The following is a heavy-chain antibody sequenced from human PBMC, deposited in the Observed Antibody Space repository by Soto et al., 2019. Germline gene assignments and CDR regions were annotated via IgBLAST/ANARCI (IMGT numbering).Heavy chain of an antibody. CDR3: ARDPSSGYYDILTGSALSWFDP. CDR2: INAGNGNT. Sequence: QVQLVQSGAEVKKPGASVKVSCKASGYTFTSYAMHWVRQAPGQRLEWMGWINAGNGNTKYSQKFQGRGTITRDTSASTDSMELMSLRSEDTAVYYCARDPSSGYYDILTGSALSWFDPGGQGTLVTVSS. V-gene: IGHV1-3*01. CDR1: GYTFTSYA. D-gene: IGHD3-9*01. J-gene: IGHJ5*02.